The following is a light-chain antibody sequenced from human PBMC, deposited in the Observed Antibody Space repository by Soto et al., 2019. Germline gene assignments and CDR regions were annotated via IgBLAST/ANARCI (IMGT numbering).Light chain of an antibody. CDR1: SSNIGAGYD. CDR2: GNS. CDR3: QSYDSSLSGWV. J-gene: IGLJ3*02. Sequence: VVTQPPSVSGAPGQRVTISCTGSSSNIGAGYDVHWYQQLPGTAPKLLIYGNSNRPSGVPDRFSGSKSGTSASLAITGLQAEDEADYYCQSYDSSLSGWVFGGGTKLTVL. V-gene: IGLV1-40*01.